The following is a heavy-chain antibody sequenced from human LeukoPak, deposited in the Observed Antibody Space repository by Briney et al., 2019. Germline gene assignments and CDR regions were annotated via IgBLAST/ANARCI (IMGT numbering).Heavy chain of an antibody. Sequence: PWASVKVSCKASGYTFTSYDINWVRQATGQGLEWMGWMNPNSGNTGYAQKFQGRVTITRNTSISTAYMELSSLRSEDTAVYYCARVSYNWNYRGIDYWGQGTLVTVSS. D-gene: IGHD1-7*01. CDR2: MNPNSGNT. J-gene: IGHJ4*02. CDR1: GYTFTSYD. CDR3: ARVSYNWNYRGIDY. V-gene: IGHV1-8*03.